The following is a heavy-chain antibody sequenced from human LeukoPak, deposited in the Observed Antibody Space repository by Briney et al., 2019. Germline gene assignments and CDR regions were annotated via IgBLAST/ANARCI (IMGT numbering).Heavy chain of an antibody. CDR2: IKRDGSEK. V-gene: IGHV3-7*03. CDR3: ARSKTQNYDSSGYLFY. D-gene: IGHD3-22*01. CDR1: GFTFNSYW. Sequence: GGSLRLSCAASGFTFNSYWMNWVRQAPGKGLEWVANIKRDGSEKYYVDSVKGRFTISRDNAKNSLDLQMNSLRVEDTAVYYCARSKTQNYDSSGYLFYWGQGTLVTVSS. J-gene: IGHJ4*02.